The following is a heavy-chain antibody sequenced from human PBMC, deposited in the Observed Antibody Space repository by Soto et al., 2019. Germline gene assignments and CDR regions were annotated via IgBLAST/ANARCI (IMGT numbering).Heavy chain of an antibody. D-gene: IGHD6-19*01. CDR2: VYNSGNT. CDR3: ARTHWVSGTEY. Sequence: SETLSLTCTVSGGSMTGYFWSWIRQPAGKALEWIGHVYNSGNTDYNPSLASRITMAVDTSKRQFSLKVKSVTAADTAVYYCARTHWVSGTEYWGQGILVTVSS. CDR1: GGSMTGYF. J-gene: IGHJ1*01. V-gene: IGHV4-4*07.